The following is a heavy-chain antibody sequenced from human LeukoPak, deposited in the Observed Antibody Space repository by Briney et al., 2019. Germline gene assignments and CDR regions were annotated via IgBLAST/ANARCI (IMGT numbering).Heavy chain of an antibody. Sequence: SETLSLTCTVSSGSFGSYYWSWIRQPPGKGLEWIGYIYYSGNTNYDPSLKSRVTISVDTSKNQFSLKLSSVTAADTAVYYCARRGSGKYFDQWGQGTLVTVSS. D-gene: IGHD3-10*01. CDR2: IYYSGNT. V-gene: IGHV4-59*08. CDR3: ARRGSGKYFDQ. CDR1: SGSFGSYY. J-gene: IGHJ4*02.